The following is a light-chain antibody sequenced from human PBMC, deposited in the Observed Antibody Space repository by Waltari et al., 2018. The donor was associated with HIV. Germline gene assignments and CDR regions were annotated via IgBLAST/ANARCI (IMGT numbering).Light chain of an antibody. Sequence: SYELTQPPSVSVSPGQTARLTCSGDGLPKQLAYWYQQKPGQAPVMVMYKDTERPSGIPERFSGSSSGTTVTLTISGVQAEDEADYHCQSLDTSNTWVFGGGTKLTVL. CDR3: QSLDTSNTWV. CDR1: GLPKQL. J-gene: IGLJ3*02. V-gene: IGLV3-25*03. CDR2: KDT.